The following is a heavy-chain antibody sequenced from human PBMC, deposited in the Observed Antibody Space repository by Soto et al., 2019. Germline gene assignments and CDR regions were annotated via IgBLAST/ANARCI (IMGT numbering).Heavy chain of an antibody. J-gene: IGHJ6*02. D-gene: IGHD4-4*01. CDR3: ARRHLDYSNLPMGYIMDV. CDR2: IIPIFGTA. CDR1: GGTFSSYA. V-gene: IGHV1-69*06. Sequence: QVQLVQSGAEVKKPGSSVKVSCKASGGTFSSYAISWVRQAPGQGLEWMGGIIPIFGTANYAQKFQGRVTITANKSTSTAYMELSSLRSDETAEYYGARRHLDYSNLPMGYIMDVWGEGTMVTVS.